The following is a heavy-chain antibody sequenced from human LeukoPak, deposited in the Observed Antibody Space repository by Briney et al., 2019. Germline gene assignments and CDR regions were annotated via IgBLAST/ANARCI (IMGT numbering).Heavy chain of an antibody. V-gene: IGHV3-53*01. CDR2: IYSGGST. Sequence: GGSLRLSCAASGFTVSSNYMSWVRQAPGKGLEWVSVIYSGGSTYYADSVKGRFTISRHNSKNTLYLQMNSLRAEDTAVYYCAKDRLAYCGGDCYSYYFDYWGQGTLVTVSS. CDR3: AKDRLAYCGGDCYSYYFDY. J-gene: IGHJ4*02. CDR1: GFTVSSNY. D-gene: IGHD2-21*02.